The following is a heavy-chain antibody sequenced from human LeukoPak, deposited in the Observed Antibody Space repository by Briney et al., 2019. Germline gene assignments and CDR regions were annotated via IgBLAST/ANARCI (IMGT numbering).Heavy chain of an antibody. J-gene: IGHJ2*01. CDR2: IYTSGST. V-gene: IGHV4-4*07. CDR1: GGSISSYY. D-gene: IGHD3-10*01. CDR3: ARGPQGFGGSTDRYFDL. Sequence: SETLSLTCTVSGGSISSYYWRWIRQPAGKGLEWVGGIYTSGSTNYNPSLKSRVTISLDTSKNQFSLKLSSVTAADTAVYYCARGPQGFGGSTDRYFDLWGRGTLVTVSS.